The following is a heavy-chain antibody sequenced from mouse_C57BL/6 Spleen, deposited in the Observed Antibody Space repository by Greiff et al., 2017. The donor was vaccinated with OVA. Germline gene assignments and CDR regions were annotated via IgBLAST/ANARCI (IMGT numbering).Heavy chain of an antibody. CDR3: ARIDWLLRRAMDY. V-gene: IGHV1-22*01. CDR2: INPNNGGT. Sequence: VQLQQSGPELVKPGASVKMSCKASGYTFTDYNMHWVKQSHGKSLEWIGYINPNNGGTSYNQKFKGKATLTVNKSSSTAYMELRSLTSEDSAVYYCARIDWLLRRAMDYWGQGTSVTVSS. D-gene: IGHD2-3*01. J-gene: IGHJ4*01. CDR1: GYTFTDYN.